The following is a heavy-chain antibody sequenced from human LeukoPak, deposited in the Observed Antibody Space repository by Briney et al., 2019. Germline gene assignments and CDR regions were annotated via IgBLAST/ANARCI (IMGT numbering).Heavy chain of an antibody. CDR1: AGSISSSSYY. CDR2: ICYSGST. CDR3: ARQGGNDIFGVVIIHPWYYIDV. D-gene: IGHD3-3*01. J-gene: IGHJ6*03. V-gene: IGHV4-39*01. Sequence: PSATLSLTCTASAGSISSSSYYWGWIRQPPGKGLEWIGMICYSGSTYYNPSLKSRVTISVDTSKNQFSLNLSSVTAADTAVYYCARQGGNDIFGVVIIHPWYYIDVSGKGTTVTVSS.